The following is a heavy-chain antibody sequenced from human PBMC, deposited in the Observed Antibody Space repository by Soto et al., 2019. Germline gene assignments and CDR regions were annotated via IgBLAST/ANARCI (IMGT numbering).Heavy chain of an antibody. CDR2: IIPIFGTA. CDR3: ARLLMGYFDY. CDR1: GGTFSSYS. J-gene: IGHJ4*02. D-gene: IGHD1-26*01. V-gene: IGHV1-69*06. Sequence: VASVNVSCKSSGGTFSSYSMSWVRQAPGQGLEWMGGIIPIFGTANYAQKFQGRVTITADKSTSTAYMELSSLRSEDTAVYYCARLLMGYFDYWGQGTLVTVSS.